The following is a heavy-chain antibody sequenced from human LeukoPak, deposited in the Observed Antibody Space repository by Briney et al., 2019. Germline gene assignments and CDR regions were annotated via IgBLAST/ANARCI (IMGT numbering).Heavy chain of an antibody. J-gene: IGHJ5*02. CDR3: TRPEPNTPRPFA. Sequence: GGSLRLSCAASGFTFSSYAMSWVRQAPGKGLEWVGFIRSKAYGGTTEYAASVKGRFTISRDDSKSIAYLQMNSLKTEDTAVYYCTRPEPNTPRPFAWGQGTLVTVSS. CDR2: IRSKAYGGTT. CDR1: GFTFSSYA. D-gene: IGHD5-18*01. V-gene: IGHV3-49*04.